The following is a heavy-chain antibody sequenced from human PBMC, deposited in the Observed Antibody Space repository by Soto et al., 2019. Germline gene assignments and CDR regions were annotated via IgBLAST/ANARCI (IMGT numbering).Heavy chain of an antibody. D-gene: IGHD1-26*01. J-gene: IGHJ4*02. V-gene: IGHV3-23*01. CDR2: IYGNGGST. CDR3: AKDFTPDSRWDIDY. Sequence: PGGSLRLSCGASGFTFSVYTMSWFRQAPGKGLEWVSSIYGNGGSTFYSASVKGRFTISRDNSGNTLYLQMSSLRAEDTAIYYCAKDFTPDSRWDIDYWGQGSLVTVSS. CDR1: GFTFSVYT.